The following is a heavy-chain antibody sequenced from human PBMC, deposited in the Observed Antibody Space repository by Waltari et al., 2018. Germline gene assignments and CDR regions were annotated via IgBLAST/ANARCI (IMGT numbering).Heavy chain of an antibody. CDR2: INAGNGNT. D-gene: IGHD6-13*01. J-gene: IGHJ4*02. Sequence: QVQLVQSGAEVKKPGASVKVSCTASGYTFTSYSMHRVRQAPGHRPEWMGWINAGNGNTKYSQNFQGRVTITRDTSASTAYMELSSLRSEDTAVYYCARAIAAAEYYFDYWGQGTLVTVSS. CDR3: ARAIAAAEYYFDY. CDR1: GYTFTSYS. V-gene: IGHV1-3*01.